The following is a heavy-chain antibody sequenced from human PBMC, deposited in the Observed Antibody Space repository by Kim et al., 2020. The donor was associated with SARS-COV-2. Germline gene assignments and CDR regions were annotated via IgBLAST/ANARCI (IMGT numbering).Heavy chain of an antibody. Sequence: GGSLRLSCAASGFTFSSYSMNWVRQAPGKGLEWVSSISSSSSYIYYADSVKGRFTISRDNAKNSLYLQMNSLRAEDTAVYYCARGGFTMVRGVILDYWGQGTLVTVSS. CDR2: ISSSSSYI. V-gene: IGHV3-21*01. J-gene: IGHJ4*02. CDR1: GFTFSSYS. D-gene: IGHD3-10*01. CDR3: ARGGFTMVRGVILDY.